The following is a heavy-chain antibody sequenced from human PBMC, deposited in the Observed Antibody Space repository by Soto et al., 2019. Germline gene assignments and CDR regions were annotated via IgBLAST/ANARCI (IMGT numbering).Heavy chain of an antibody. Sequence: QVQLVQSGAAVKEPGASVRVSCTASGYTFIHSDISWVRQATGQGLAWMGWMNPGSGKTGYANKFQGRVTMTRDASTSTAHLELSSLTSEDTAVYYCARMASFGTLNWFDPWGQGTLVTVSS. CDR1: GYTFIHSD. J-gene: IGHJ5*02. CDR2: MNPGSGKT. CDR3: ARMASFGTLNWFDP. V-gene: IGHV1-8*02. D-gene: IGHD3-16*01.